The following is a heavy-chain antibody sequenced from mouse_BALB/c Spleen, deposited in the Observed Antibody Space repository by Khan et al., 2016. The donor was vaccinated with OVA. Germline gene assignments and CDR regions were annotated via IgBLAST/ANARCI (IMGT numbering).Heavy chain of an antibody. Sequence: EVQLQESGPSLVKPSQTLSLSCSVTGDSITSGFWNWIRKFPGNKFEYLGYITYSGNIYYNPSLKRRISITRDTSKSQYYLQLNSVTTEDTATYYCARSYGSWAMDYWGQGTSVTVSS. CDR1: GDSITSGF. CDR3: ARSYGSWAMDY. CDR2: ITYSGNI. D-gene: IGHD1-1*01. J-gene: IGHJ4*01. V-gene: IGHV3-8*02.